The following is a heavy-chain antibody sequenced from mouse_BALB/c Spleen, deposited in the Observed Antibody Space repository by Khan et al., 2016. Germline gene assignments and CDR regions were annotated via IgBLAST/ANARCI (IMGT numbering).Heavy chain of an antibody. Sequence: VQLQESGPGLVAPSQSLSITCTVSGFSLTSYGVHWVRQPPGKGLEWLGVIWAGGSTNYNSALMSRLSLSKDNSKSQVFLKMNSLQTDDTAMYYCARGNYYGYDDAMDYWGQGTSVTVSS. D-gene: IGHD2-2*01. CDR3: ARGNYYGYDDAMDY. CDR2: IWAGGST. CDR1: GFSLTSYG. V-gene: IGHV2-9*02. J-gene: IGHJ4*01.